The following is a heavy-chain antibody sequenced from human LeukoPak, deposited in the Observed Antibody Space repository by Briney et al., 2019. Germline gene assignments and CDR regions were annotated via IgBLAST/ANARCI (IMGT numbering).Heavy chain of an antibody. Sequence: GESLKISCSVSGYSFPNYWIAWVRQMPGKGLELMGIMYPDDSDTRYSPSFQGQVTISADKSINTAYLQWNSLQASDTAIYYCARLKGGLVKLRECYFDYWGQGTLVTV. V-gene: IGHV5-51*01. CDR3: ARLKGGLVKLRECYFDY. CDR2: MYPDDSDT. J-gene: IGHJ4*02. CDR1: GYSFPNYW. D-gene: IGHD4-17*01.